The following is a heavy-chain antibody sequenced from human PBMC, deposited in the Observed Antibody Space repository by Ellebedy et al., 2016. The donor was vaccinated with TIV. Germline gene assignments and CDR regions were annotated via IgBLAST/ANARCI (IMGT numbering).Heavy chain of an antibody. V-gene: IGHV4-31*11. CDR2: IYYSGST. D-gene: IGHD1-26*01. CDR1: GGSISSGGYS. Sequence: SETLSLXXAVSGGSISSGGYSWSWIRQPPGKGLEWIGYIYYSGSTYYNPSLRSRVTISVDTSKNQFSLRLSSVTAADTAVYYCARDDVVGAGAFDIWGQGTMVNVSS. CDR3: ARDDVVGAGAFDI. J-gene: IGHJ3*02.